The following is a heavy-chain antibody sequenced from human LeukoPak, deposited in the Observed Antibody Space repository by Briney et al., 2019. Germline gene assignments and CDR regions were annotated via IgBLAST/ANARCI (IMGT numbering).Heavy chain of an antibody. CDR3: ARLGRGYSFYYFDY. J-gene: IGHJ4*02. Sequence: SETLSLTCTVSGGSISSYYWSWIRQPPGKGLEWIGYIYYSGSTNYNPSLKSRVTISVDTSKNQFSLKLSSVTAADTAVYYCARLGRGYSFYYFDYWGQETLVTVSS. V-gene: IGHV4-59*08. CDR2: IYYSGST. CDR1: GGSISSYY. D-gene: IGHD5-18*01.